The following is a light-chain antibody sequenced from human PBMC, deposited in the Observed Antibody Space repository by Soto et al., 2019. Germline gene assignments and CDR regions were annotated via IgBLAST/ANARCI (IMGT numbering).Light chain of an antibody. CDR1: QSVSSK. Sequence: EIVLTQSPGTLSLSPGKRATLSCRASQSVSSKLAWYQQKPGQAPRLLIYRASTRATDIPARFSGSGSGTEFTLTISSLQSEDFAVYYCQQYNNWPPATFGQGTKVDIK. V-gene: IGKV3-15*01. J-gene: IGKJ1*01. CDR3: QQYNNWPPAT. CDR2: RAS.